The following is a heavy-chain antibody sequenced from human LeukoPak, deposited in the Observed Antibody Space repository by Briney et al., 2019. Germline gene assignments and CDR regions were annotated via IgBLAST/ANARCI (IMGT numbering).Heavy chain of an antibody. CDR1: GFTFDDYA. D-gene: IGHD3-10*01. CDR3: AKDTFYGSGTMGYFDY. J-gene: IGHJ4*02. V-gene: IGHV3-9*01. CDR2: ISWNSGSI. Sequence: SLRLSCAASGFTFDDYAMHWVRQAPGKGLEWVSGISWNSGSIGYADSVKGRFTISRDNAKNSLYLQMNSLRAEDTALYYCAKDTFYGSGTMGYFDYWGQGTLVTVPS.